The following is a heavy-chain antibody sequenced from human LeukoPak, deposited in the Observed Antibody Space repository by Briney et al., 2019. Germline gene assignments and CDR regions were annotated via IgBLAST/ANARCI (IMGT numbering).Heavy chain of an antibody. V-gene: IGHV1-69*04. CDR3: ASIRYCSSTSCHLWGYYYGMDV. D-gene: IGHD2-2*01. J-gene: IGHJ6*02. Sequence: SVKVSCKASGGTFSSYAISWVRQAPGQGLEWMGRIIPILGIANYAQKFQGRVTITADKSTSTAYMELSSLRSDDTAVYYCASIRYCSSTSCHLWGYYYGMDVWGQGTTVTVSS. CDR2: IIPILGIA. CDR1: GGTFSSYA.